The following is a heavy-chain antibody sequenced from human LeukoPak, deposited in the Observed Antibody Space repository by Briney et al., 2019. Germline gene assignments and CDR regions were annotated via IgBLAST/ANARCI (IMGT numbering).Heavy chain of an antibody. J-gene: IGHJ6*03. CDR2: IIPIFGTA. V-gene: IGHV1-69*13. D-gene: IGHD2-2*01. Sequence: GASVKVSCKASGGTFSSYAISWVRQAPGRGLEWMGGIIPIFGTANYAQKFQGRVTITADESTSTAYMELSSLRSEDTAVYYCARADRKEPSNYYYYYMDVWGKGTTVTISS. CDR1: GGTFSSYA. CDR3: ARADRKEPSNYYYYYMDV.